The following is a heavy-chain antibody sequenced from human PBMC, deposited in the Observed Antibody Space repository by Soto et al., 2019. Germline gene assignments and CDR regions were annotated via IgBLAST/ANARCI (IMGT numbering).Heavy chain of an antibody. V-gene: IGHV4-39*01. Sequence: QLQLQESGPGLVKPSETLSLTCTVSGGSISSSSYYWGWIRQPPGKGLEWIGSIYYGGSTYYNPSLKRRVTTSVDTSNNQFSLKLCSVYAADTAVYYCARHLTTVMSSCHYWGQGTLVTVSS. D-gene: IGHD4-17*01. CDR3: ARHLTTVMSSCHY. CDR1: GGSISSSSYY. J-gene: IGHJ4*02. CDR2: IYYGGST.